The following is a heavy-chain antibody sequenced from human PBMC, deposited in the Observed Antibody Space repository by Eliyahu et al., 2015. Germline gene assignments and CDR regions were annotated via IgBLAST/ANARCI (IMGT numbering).Heavy chain of an antibody. V-gene: IGHV2-70*04. CDR2: IDWDDDX. CDR1: GFSLXXXGMR. CDR3: ARDQLLMGDAMDV. Sequence: QVTLKESGPALVKPTQTLTLTCTFSGFSLXXXGMRVNWTRQPPGKALEWLARIDWDDDXLYSTSLKTRLTISKDTSKNQVVLTMTNMDPVDTATYYCARDQLLMGDAMDVWGQGTTVTVSS. J-gene: IGHJ6*02. D-gene: IGHD2-2*01.